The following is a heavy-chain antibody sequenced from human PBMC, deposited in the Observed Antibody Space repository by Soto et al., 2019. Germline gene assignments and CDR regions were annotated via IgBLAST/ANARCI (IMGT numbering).Heavy chain of an antibody. V-gene: IGHV4-34*01. D-gene: IGHD3-10*01. CDR3: ARPRYYGSGSYYRSTRYFDY. CDR2: INHSGST. Sequence: SETLSLTCAVYGGSFSGYYWSWIRQPPGKGLEWIGEINHSGSTNYNPSLKSRVTISVDTSKNQFSLKLSSVTAADTAVYYCARPRYYGSGSYYRSTRYFDYWGQGTLVTVSS. J-gene: IGHJ4*02. CDR1: GGSFSGYY.